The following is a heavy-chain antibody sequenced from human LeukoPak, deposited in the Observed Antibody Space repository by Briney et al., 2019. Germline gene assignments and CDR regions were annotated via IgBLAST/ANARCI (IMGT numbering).Heavy chain of an antibody. CDR3: ARDKYYSSGTYFDS. J-gene: IGHJ4*02. D-gene: IGHD3-10*01. CDR2: ISSDGKKD. V-gene: IGHV3-30*04. CDR1: GFTFSSNA. Sequence: PGRSLSLSCAASGFTFSSNAMHWVRQAPGKGLEWVAVISSDGKKDYYTDSAKGRFTISRDNSRNTLFLHMTSLTAEDTAVYYCARDKYYSSGTYFDSWGQGTLVIVSS.